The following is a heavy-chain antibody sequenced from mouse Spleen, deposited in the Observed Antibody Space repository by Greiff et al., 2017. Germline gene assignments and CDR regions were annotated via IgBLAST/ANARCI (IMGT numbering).Heavy chain of an antibody. J-gene: IGHJ3*01. D-gene: IGHD1-1*01. CDR3: ARKGGSSYPFAY. CDR2: IHPNSGST. V-gene: IGHV1-64*01. CDR1: GYTFTSYW. Sequence: QVQLQQPGAELVKPGASVKLSCKASGYTFTSYWMHWVKQRPGQGLEWIGMIHPNSGSTNYNEKFKSKATLTVDKSSSTAYMQLSSLTSEDSAVYYCARKGGSSYPFAYWGQGTLVTVSA.